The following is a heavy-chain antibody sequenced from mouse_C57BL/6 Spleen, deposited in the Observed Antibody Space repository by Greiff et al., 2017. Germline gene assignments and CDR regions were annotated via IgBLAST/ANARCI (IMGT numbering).Heavy chain of an antibody. V-gene: IGHV5-9-1*02. CDR1: GFTFSSYA. Sequence: EVKVVESGEGLVKPGGSLKLSCAASGFTFSSYAMSWVRQTPEKRLEWVAYISSGGDYIYYADTVKGRFTISRDNARNTLYLQMSSLKSEDTAMYYCTRGGVFYDGYSSWFAYWGQGTLVTVSA. D-gene: IGHD2-3*01. J-gene: IGHJ3*01. CDR2: ISSGGDYI. CDR3: TRGGVFYDGYSSWFAY.